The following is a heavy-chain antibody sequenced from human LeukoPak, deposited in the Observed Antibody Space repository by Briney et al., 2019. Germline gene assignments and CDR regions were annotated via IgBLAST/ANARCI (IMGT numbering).Heavy chain of an antibody. D-gene: IGHD3-16*02. J-gene: IGHJ4*02. CDR2: IYYGGSS. V-gene: IGHV4-61*09. CDR1: GGSISSGTYY. Sequence: SQTLSLTCTVSGGSISSGTYYWSWIRQPPGKGLEWIGNIYYGGSSNYNPSLKSRVTISVDTSKNQFSLKLSSVTAADTAVYYCAREGGKSFGEIIETRRGFDYWGQGTLVTVSS. CDR3: AREGGKSFGEIIETRRGFDY.